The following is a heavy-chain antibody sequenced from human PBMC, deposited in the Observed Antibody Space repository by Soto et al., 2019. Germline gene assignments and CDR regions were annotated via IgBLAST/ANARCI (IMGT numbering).Heavy chain of an antibody. CDR3: ARVARRSWYDY. Sequence: SETLSLTCTVSGGSISSYYWSWIRQPPGKGLEWIGYIYYSGSTNYNPSLKSRVTISVDTSKNQFSLKLSSVTAADTAVYYCARVARRSWYDYWGQGTLVPVAS. D-gene: IGHD6-13*01. V-gene: IGHV4-59*01. J-gene: IGHJ4*02. CDR1: GGSISSYY. CDR2: IYYSGST.